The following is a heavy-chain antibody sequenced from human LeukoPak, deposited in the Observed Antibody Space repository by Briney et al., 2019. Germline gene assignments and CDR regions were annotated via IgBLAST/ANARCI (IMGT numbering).Heavy chain of an antibody. D-gene: IGHD6-19*01. V-gene: IGHV3-64*01. CDR1: GFTFSSYA. CDR2: ISSNGGST. J-gene: IGHJ6*02. Sequence: QPGGSLRLSCAASGFTFSSYATHWVRQAPGKGLEYVSAISSNGGSTYYANSVKGRFTISRDNSKNTLYLQMGSLRAEDMAVYYCARDLYSSGWYGLDYYYGMDVWGQGTTVTVSS. CDR3: ARDLYSSGWYGLDYYYGMDV.